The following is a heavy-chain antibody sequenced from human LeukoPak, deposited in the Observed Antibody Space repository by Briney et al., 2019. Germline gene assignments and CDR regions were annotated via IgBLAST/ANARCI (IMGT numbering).Heavy chain of an antibody. Sequence: PGGSLRLSCAASGFTFSTYWMTWVRQAPGKGPEWVANIKQDGSEKYYVDSVKGRFTVSRDNAKNSLYLQMNSLRAEDTAVYYCARKLGHYYQYMDVWGKGTTVTVSS. CDR3: ARKLGHYYQYMDV. D-gene: IGHD3-3*02. V-gene: IGHV3-7*01. J-gene: IGHJ6*03. CDR2: IKQDGSEK. CDR1: GFTFSTYW.